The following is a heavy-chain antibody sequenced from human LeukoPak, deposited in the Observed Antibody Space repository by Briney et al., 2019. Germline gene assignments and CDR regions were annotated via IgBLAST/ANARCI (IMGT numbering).Heavy chain of an antibody. CDR3: AKPHLWGRDAFDI. D-gene: IGHD3-10*01. J-gene: IGHJ3*02. V-gene: IGHV3-23*01. CDR1: GFTFSSYG. Sequence: GGSLRLSCAASGFTFSSYGMSWVRQAPGKGLEWVPGISDSGGSTHHADSVKGRFTISRDNSKNMVYLQMNSLRAEDTAVYYCAKPHLWGRDAFDIWGQGTMVTVSS. CDR2: ISDSGGST.